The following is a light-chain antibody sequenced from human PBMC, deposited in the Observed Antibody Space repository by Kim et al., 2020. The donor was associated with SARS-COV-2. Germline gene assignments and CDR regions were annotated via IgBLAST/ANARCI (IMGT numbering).Light chain of an antibody. CDR2: GKN. CDR1: SLRSYY. Sequence: SSELTQDPAVSVDLGQTVRITCQGDSLRSYYATWYQQKPGQAPILGIYGKNNRPSGIPDRFSGSSSGNTTSLTIPGTQACVEADYYCNPLDSNDNVVSGG. CDR3: NPLDSNDNVV. V-gene: IGLV3-19*01. J-gene: IGLJ2*01.